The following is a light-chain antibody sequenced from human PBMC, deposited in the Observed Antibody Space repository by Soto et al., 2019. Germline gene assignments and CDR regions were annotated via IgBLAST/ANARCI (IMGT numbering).Light chain of an antibody. V-gene: IGKV3-20*01. Sequence: EIEMTQSPAALSVSPGQSVTLSCRSSQDIGGNLAWYQQRPGQSPRLLMYAASDRATGVPARFSGSGSGTDFTLTISRLEPEDFAVYYCQQYGSSPPITFGQGTRLENK. J-gene: IGKJ5*01. CDR1: QDIGGN. CDR3: QQYGSSPPIT. CDR2: AAS.